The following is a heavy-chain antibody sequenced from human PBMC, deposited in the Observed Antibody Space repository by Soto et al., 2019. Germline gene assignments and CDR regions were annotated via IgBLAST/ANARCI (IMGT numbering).Heavy chain of an antibody. CDR2: INPNSGGT. J-gene: IGHJ6*02. D-gene: IGHD2-2*01. CDR1: GYTFTGYY. V-gene: IGHV1-2*04. CDR3: ARASVPAAPYYYYYYDMDV. Sequence: ASVKVSCKASGYTFTGYYMHWVRQAPGQGLEWMGWINPNSGGTNYAQKFQGWVTMTRDTSISTAYMALSRLRSDDTAVYYCARASVPAAPYYYYYYDMDVWGQGTTVTVSS.